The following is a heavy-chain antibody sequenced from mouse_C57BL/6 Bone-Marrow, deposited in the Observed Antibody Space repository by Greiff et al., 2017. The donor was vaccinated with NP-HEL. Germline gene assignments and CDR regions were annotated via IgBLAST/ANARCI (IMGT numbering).Heavy chain of an antibody. CDR2: IYPGDGDT. CDR1: GYAFSSSW. J-gene: IGHJ1*03. Sequence: VQLKESGPELVKPGASVKISCKASGYAFSSSWMNWVKQRPGKGLEWIGRIYPGDGDTNYNGKFKGKATLTADKSSSTAYMQLSSLTSEDSAVYFCARPLFDVWGTGTTVTVAS. V-gene: IGHV1-82*01. CDR3: ARPLFDV.